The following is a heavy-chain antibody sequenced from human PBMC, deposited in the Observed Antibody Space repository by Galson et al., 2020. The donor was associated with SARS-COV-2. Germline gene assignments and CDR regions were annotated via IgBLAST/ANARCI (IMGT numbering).Heavy chain of an antibody. Sequence: KIGESLKMSCKGSGYSFTSYWIGWVRQMPGKGLEWMGIIYPGDSDTRYSPSFQGQVTISADKSISTAYLQWSSLKASDTAMYYCARQGGYYDSSGYYYGDYWGQGTLVTVSS. CDR2: IYPGDSDT. CDR3: ARQGGYYDSSGYYYGDY. CDR1: GYSFTSYW. D-gene: IGHD3-22*01. V-gene: IGHV5-51*01. J-gene: IGHJ4*02.